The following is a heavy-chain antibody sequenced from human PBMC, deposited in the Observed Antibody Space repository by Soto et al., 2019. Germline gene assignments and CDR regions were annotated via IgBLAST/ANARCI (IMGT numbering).Heavy chain of an antibody. V-gene: IGHV4-39*01. J-gene: IGHJ6*02. CDR2: IYYSGST. Sequence: SETLSLTCTVSGGSISSSSYYWGWIRQPPGKGLEWIGSIYYSGSTYYNPSLKSRVTISVDTSKNQFSLKLSSVTAADTAVYYCDSYDFWSGPYGMDVWGQGTTVTVSS. D-gene: IGHD3-3*01. CDR1: GGSISSSSYY. CDR3: DSYDFWSGPYGMDV.